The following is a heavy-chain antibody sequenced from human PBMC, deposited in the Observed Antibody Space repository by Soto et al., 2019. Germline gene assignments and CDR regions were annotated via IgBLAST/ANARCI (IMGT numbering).Heavy chain of an antibody. V-gene: IGHV3-53*02. CDR3: ARGAADFGVRVDY. CDR2: IYSGGST. D-gene: IGHD4-17*01. Sequence: EVQLVETGGGLIQPGGSLRLSCAASGFTVSNNYMSWIRQAPGKGLEWVSIIYSGGSTYYADSVKGRFTISRDNSQNTLCLQMNSLRAEDTAVYYCARGAADFGVRVDYWGQGTLVTVSA. CDR1: GFTVSNNY. J-gene: IGHJ4*02.